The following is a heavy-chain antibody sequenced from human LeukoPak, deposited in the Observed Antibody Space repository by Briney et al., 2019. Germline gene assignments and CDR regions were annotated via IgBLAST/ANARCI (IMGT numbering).Heavy chain of an antibody. CDR3: ARGNPGDDILSGYYHLFYYYGMDV. Sequence: PGGSLRLSCAGSGFPFSTYSMNWVRQAPGKGLEGVAVIWYDANNKDYADSVKGRFTISRDNSKNTLYLQMNSLRAEDTAVYYCARGNPGDDILSGYYHLFYYYGMDVWGQGTTVTVSS. V-gene: IGHV3-33*08. CDR1: GFPFSTYS. J-gene: IGHJ6*02. D-gene: IGHD3-9*01. CDR2: IWYDANNK.